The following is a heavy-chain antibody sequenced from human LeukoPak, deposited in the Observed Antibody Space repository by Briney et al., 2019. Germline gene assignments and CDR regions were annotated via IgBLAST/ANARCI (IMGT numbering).Heavy chain of an antibody. CDR3: ARSSGLDY. CDR1: GGTFSSYA. V-gene: IGHV1-18*01. Sequence: VKVSCKASGGTFSSYAISWVRQAPGQGLEWMGWISAYNGNTNYAQRLQGRVTMTTDTSTSTAYMELRSLRSDDTAVYYCARSSGLDYWGQGTLVTVSS. J-gene: IGHJ4*02. CDR2: ISAYNGNT. D-gene: IGHD5-12*01.